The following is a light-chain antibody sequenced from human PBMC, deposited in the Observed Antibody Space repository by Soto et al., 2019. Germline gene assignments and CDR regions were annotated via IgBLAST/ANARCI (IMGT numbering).Light chain of an antibody. J-gene: IGLJ1*01. Sequence: QSVLTQPASVSGSPGQSITISCSGTSSDVGSYNLVSWYQQHPGKAPKLLIYEGNKRPSGVSNRFSGSKSGNTASLTVSGLQAEDEADYYCCSYAGSSAFYVFGTGTKSPS. V-gene: IGLV2-23*01. CDR2: EGN. CDR3: CSYAGSSAFYV. CDR1: SSDVGSYNL.